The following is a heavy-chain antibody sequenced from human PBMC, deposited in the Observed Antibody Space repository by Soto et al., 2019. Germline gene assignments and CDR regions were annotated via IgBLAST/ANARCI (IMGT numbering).Heavy chain of an antibody. CDR2: ISGSGGST. CDR1: GFTFSSYA. D-gene: IGHD3-16*02. J-gene: IGHJ6*02. CDR3: AKDRALSPYYYYYGMDV. Sequence: EVQLLESGGGLVQPGGSLRLSCAASGFTFSSYAMSWVRQAPGKGLEWVSAISGSGGSTYYADSVKGRFTISRDNSKNTLYLQMNSLRAEDTAVYYCAKDRALSPYYYYYGMDVWGQGTTVTGSS. V-gene: IGHV3-23*01.